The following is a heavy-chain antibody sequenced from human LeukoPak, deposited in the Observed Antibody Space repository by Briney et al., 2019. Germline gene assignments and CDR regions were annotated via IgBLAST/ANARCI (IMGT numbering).Heavy chain of an antibody. CDR2: MNPDSGNT. V-gene: IGHV1-8*01. CDR3: VRARYSSAWFDS. J-gene: IGHJ5*01. Sequence: GASVKVSCKASGYTFTSYDINWVRQATGQGLEWMGWMNPDSGNTGYAQKFQGRVTITRNTSMTTAYMDLNSLKSDDTAVYYCVRARYSSAWFDSWGHGTLVIVSS. CDR1: GYTFTSYD. D-gene: IGHD6-25*01.